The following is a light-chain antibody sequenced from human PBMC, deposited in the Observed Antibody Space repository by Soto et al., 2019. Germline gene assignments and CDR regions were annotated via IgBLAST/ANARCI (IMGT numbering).Light chain of an antibody. V-gene: IGLV2-14*01. J-gene: IGLJ1*01. CDR2: EVS. CDR3: SADTRSSTQV. CDR1: SSDVAAYNY. Sequence: QSALTQPASVSGSPGQSITISCPGTSSDVAAYNYVSWYQVQPGKSPTLIISEVSNRPSGVSSRFSGSKSANTASLTLSGLRPEDEADYYCSADTRSSTQVFGTGTKLTVL.